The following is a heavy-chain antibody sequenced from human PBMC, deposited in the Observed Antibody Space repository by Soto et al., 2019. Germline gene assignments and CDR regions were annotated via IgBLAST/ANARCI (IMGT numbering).Heavy chain of an antibody. D-gene: IGHD3-3*01. Sequence: EVQLLESGGGLVQPGGSLRLSCAASGFTFSSYAMSWVRQAPGKGLEWVSAISGSGGSTYYAYSVKSRLTISSDNSKNTLYLQMNSLRAEDTAVYYCAKTGTIFGVVITNWYFDFWGRGTLVTVSS. CDR2: ISGSGGST. CDR3: AKTGTIFGVVITNWYFDF. V-gene: IGHV3-23*01. CDR1: GFTFSSYA. J-gene: IGHJ2*01.